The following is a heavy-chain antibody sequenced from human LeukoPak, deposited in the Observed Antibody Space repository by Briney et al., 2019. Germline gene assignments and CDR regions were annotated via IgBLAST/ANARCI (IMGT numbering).Heavy chain of an antibody. V-gene: IGHV4-59*08. CDR3: ARRVTGRGTYYFDY. CDR2: IYYSGNT. Sequence: SETLSPTCTVSGGSTSTYYWTSIRQPPGNGLKWIGYIYYSGNTNYNPALESRVTISLDTSKNQFSLKLNSVTAADTAVYYCARRVTGRGTYYFDYWGQGSLVTVSS. CDR1: GGSTSTYY. D-gene: IGHD3-16*01. J-gene: IGHJ4*02.